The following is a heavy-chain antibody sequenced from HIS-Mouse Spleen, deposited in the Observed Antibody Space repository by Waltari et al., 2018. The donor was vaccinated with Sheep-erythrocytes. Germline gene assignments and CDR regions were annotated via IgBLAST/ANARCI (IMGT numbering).Heavy chain of an antibody. CDR2: IDSVGST. V-gene: IGHV3-53*01. D-gene: IGHD1-26*01. CDR1: GFTVRSNY. Sequence: EVQLVESGGGLIQPGGSLRLSCAASGFTVRSNYMSWVRQAQGKGLELVSVIDSVGSTYYADSVKGRFTISRDNSKNTLYLQMNSLRAEDTAVYYCARGAAGFVGAHDAFDIWGQGTMVTVSS. J-gene: IGHJ3*02. CDR3: ARGAAGFVGAHDAFDI.